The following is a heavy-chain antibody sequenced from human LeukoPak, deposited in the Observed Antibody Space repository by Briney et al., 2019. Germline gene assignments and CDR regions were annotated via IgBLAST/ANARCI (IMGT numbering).Heavy chain of an antibody. Sequence: GGSLRLSCAASGFTFSSYWMHWVRQAPGKGLEWVANINQDGSDKYYVDSVKGRFTISRDNAKNSLFLQMDGLRVDDTAVYFCARDGRGGHNDFWGQGTLITVSS. CDR1: GFTFSSYW. D-gene: IGHD4-23*01. CDR2: INQDGSDK. J-gene: IGHJ4*02. CDR3: ARDGRGGHNDF. V-gene: IGHV3-7*01.